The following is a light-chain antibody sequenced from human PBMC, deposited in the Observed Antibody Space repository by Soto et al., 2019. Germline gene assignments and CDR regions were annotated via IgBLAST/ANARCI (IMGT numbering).Light chain of an antibody. Sequence: QSVLAQPASVSGSPGQSITISCSGTNSDIGAYYYASWYQQHPGKPPKLIIYNVNNRTSGVSFRFSGSKSANTASLTISGLQTEDEADYYCLSHTTRRIYVFGPG. CDR3: LSHTTRRIYV. V-gene: IGLV2-14*03. CDR1: NSDIGAYYY. CDR2: NVN. J-gene: IGLJ1*01.